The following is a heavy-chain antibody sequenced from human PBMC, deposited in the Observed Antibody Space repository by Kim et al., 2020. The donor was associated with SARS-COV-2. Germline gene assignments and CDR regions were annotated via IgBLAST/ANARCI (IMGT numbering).Heavy chain of an antibody. CDR3: ARERMAGGVGNGHECFDP. CDR2: ISGDGSDT. D-gene: IGHD2-8*01. J-gene: IGHJ5*02. V-gene: IGHV3-11*06. Sequence: GGSLRLSCAASGFTFSNYWMSWVRQAPGKGLEWVSNISGDGSDTNYADSVKGRFTISRDNAKNSLYLQMNRLRAEDTAVYYCARERMAGGVGNGHECFDPWGEGTLVTVSS. CDR1: GFTFSNYW.